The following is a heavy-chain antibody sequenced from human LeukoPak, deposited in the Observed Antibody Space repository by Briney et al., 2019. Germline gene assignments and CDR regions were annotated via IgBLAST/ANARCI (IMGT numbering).Heavy chain of an antibody. CDR2: IDWDDDK. CDR1: GFSLSTSGMC. V-gene: IGHV2-70*11. Sequence: SGPTLVYPTQTLTLTCTFSGFSLSTSGMCMTWIRQPPGKALEWLARIDWDDDKYYSTSLKTRLTISKDTSKNQVVLTMTNMDPVDTATYYCARIGISAQGVSAWAFDIWGQGTMVTVSS. J-gene: IGHJ3*02. CDR3: ARIGISAQGVSAWAFDI. D-gene: IGHD6-13*01.